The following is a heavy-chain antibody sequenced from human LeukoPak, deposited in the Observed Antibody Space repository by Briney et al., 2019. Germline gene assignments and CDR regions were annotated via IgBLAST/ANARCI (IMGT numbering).Heavy chain of an antibody. CDR1: GFTFSSYA. D-gene: IGHD2-21*02. J-gene: IGHJ4*02. V-gene: IGHV3-23*01. CDR3: TRDFGSNVVVTAIVD. CDR2: ISGSGGST. Sequence: PGGSLRLSCAAFGFTFSSYAMSWVRQAPGKGLEWVSAISGSGGSTYYADSVKGRFTISRDNSKNTLYLQMNSLRAEDTATYYCTRDFGSNVVVTAIVDWGQGTLVTVSS.